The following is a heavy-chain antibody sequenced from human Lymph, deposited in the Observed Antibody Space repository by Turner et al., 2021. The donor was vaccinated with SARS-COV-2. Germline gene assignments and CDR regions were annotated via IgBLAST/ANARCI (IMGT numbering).Heavy chain of an antibody. Sequence: EVQLLESGGGLVQPGGSLRLPCPPSGFTFSSYAMTWVRQAPGKGLEWVSTIRGSGGSTYYADSVKGRCTISRDNSKNTLYLQMNMLRAEDTALYYCAKDRFTLSSGSEDYWGQGTLVTVSA. V-gene: IGHV3-23*01. CDR1: GFTFSSYA. CDR2: IRGSGGST. D-gene: IGHD6-19*01. J-gene: IGHJ4*02. CDR3: AKDRFTLSSGSEDY.